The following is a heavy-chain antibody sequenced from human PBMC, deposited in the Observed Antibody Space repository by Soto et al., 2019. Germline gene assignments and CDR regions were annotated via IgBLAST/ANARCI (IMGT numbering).Heavy chain of an antibody. V-gene: IGHV4-61*08. CDR3: ARDGYYFDY. CDR2: IYYSGST. CDR1: AGSMRSEGYY. Sequence: SETLSLTCSVSAGSMRSEGYYWSWIRQRPGKGLEWIGYIYYSGSTNYNPSLKSRVTISVDTSKNQFSLKLSSVTAADTAVYYCARDGYYFDYWGQGTLVTVSS. J-gene: IGHJ4*02.